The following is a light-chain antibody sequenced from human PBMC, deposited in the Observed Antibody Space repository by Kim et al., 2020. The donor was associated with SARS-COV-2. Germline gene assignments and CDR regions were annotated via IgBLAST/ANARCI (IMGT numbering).Light chain of an antibody. CDR3: VAWDGSLNGSV. Sequence: GRRVTLSCTGSSSNLGSNGVNWYQELPGTAPKLLIFSNEYRPSGVPERFAGSKSGTTASLAFSEIQSEDEADYYCVAWDGSLNGSVFGGGTQLTVL. CDR1: SSNLGSNG. J-gene: IGLJ3*02. V-gene: IGLV1-44*01. CDR2: SNE.